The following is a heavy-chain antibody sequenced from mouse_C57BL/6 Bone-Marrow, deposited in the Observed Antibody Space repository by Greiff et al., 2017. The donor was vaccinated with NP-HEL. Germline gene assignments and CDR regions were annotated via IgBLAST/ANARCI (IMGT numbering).Heavy chain of an antibody. CDR3: TRVTMVTIDY. CDR2: IDPETGGT. V-gene: IGHV1-15*01. D-gene: IGHD2-2*01. J-gene: IGHJ2*01. CDR1: GYTFTDYE. Sequence: QVQLQQPGAELVRPGASVTLSCKASGYTFTDYEMHWVKQTPVHGLEWIGAIDPETGGTAYNQKFKGKAILTADKSSSTAYMELRSLTSEDSAVYYCTRVTMVTIDYWGQGTTLTVSS.